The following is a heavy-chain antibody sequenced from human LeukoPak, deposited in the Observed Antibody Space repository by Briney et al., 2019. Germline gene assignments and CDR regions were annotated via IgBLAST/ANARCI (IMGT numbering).Heavy chain of an antibody. Sequence: PSETLSLTRTVSGGSISSYYWSWIRQPPGKGLEWIGYIYYSGSTNYNPSLKSRVTISVDTSKNQFSLKLSSVTAADTAVYYCARREYYYDSSGTGNWFDPWGQGTLVTVSS. CDR2: IYYSGST. D-gene: IGHD3-22*01. CDR1: GGSISSYY. V-gene: IGHV4-59*08. CDR3: ARREYYYDSSGTGNWFDP. J-gene: IGHJ5*02.